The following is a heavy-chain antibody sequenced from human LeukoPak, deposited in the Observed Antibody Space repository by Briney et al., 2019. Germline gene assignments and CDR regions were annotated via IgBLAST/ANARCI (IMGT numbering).Heavy chain of an antibody. CDR2: ISYDGTNK. Sequence: PGGSLRLSCAASGFTFSTYAMHWVRQAPGKGLEWVAVISYDGTNKYYADSVKGRFTISRDDSKNTLYLQMNSLRAEDTAVYYCARVRWKADWIYGMDVWGQGTTVTVSS. J-gene: IGHJ6*02. V-gene: IGHV3-30*14. D-gene: IGHD1-1*01. CDR3: ARVRWKADWIYGMDV. CDR1: GFTFSTYA.